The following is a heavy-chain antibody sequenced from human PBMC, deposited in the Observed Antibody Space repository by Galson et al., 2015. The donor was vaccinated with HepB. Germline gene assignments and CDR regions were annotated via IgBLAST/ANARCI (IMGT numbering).Heavy chain of an antibody. CDR2: IHEDGGQK. CDR3: TRVTRSRVPHAFDI. D-gene: IGHD2-2*01. CDR1: GFTFSRYW. V-gene: IGHV3-7*03. J-gene: IGHJ3*02. Sequence: SLRLSCAASGFTFSRYWVTWVRQAPGKGLEWVANIHEDGGQKYYLESVKGRFTISRDNAKNSLFLQMNSLRGDDTAKYYCTRVTRSRVPHAFDIWGQGSVVTVSS.